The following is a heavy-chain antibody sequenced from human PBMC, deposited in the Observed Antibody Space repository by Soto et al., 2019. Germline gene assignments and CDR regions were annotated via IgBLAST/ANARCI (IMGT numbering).Heavy chain of an antibody. V-gene: IGHV4-31*03. D-gene: IGHD6-25*01. CDR2: ISYSVST. CDR1: GGSISSGAYY. CDR3: ARAALTAQRDY. Sequence: QVQLQESGPGLVKPSQTLSLTCTVSGGSISSGAYYWSWLRQHPGKGLEWIGYISYSVSTYHTPSLKSRVTISADTSKNQFSLKLNSVNAADTAIYYCARAALTAQRDYWGQGILVTVSS. J-gene: IGHJ4*02.